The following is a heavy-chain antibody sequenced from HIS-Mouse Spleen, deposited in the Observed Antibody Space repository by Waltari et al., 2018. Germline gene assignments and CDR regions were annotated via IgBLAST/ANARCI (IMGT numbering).Heavy chain of an antibody. CDR1: GSTVTSSY. CDR3: ARGSGYSSSWDAFDI. J-gene: IGHJ3*02. Sequence: QVQLVQSGAEVKKPGASVKGSCKASGSTVTSSYIHWVRQAPGQGLEWMGIINPSGGSTSYAQKFQGRVTMTRDTSTSTVYMELSSLRSEDTAVYYCARGSGYSSSWDAFDIWGQGTMVTVSS. D-gene: IGHD6-13*01. CDR2: INPSGGST. V-gene: IGHV1-46*03.